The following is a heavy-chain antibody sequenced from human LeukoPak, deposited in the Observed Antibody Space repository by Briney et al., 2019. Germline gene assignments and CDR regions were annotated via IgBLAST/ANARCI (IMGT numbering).Heavy chain of an antibody. D-gene: IGHD6-19*01. J-gene: IGHJ4*02. Sequence: GGTLRLSCAASGFTFSTYGMSWVRQAPGRGLEWVSAISSSGVSTYYADSVKGRLTISRDNSKNTLYLQMNSLRAEDTAVYYCAKDRWGAVASFDYWGQGTLVTVSS. V-gene: IGHV3-23*01. CDR3: AKDRWGAVASFDY. CDR1: GFTFSTYG. CDR2: ISSSGVST.